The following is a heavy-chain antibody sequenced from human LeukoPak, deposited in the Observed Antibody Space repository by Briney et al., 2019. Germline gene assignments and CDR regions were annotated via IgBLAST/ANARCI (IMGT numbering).Heavy chain of an antibody. Sequence: SETLSLTRAVYGGSFSGYYWSWIRQPPGKGLEWIGEINHSGSTNYNPSLKSRVTISVDTSKNQFSLKLSSVTAADTAVYYCARERTLGYCSSTSCYSNWYFDLWGRGTLVTVSS. J-gene: IGHJ2*01. D-gene: IGHD2-2*01. CDR3: ARERTLGYCSSTSCYSNWYFDL. CDR2: INHSGST. CDR1: GGSFSGYY. V-gene: IGHV4-34*01.